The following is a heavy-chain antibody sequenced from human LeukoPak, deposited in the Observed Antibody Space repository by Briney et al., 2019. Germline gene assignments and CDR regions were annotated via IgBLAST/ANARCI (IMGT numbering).Heavy chain of an antibody. Sequence: ASVRVSCKVSGYTFTDYYMHWVQQAPGKGLEWMGLVDPEDGETIYAEKFQGRVTITADTSTDTAYMELSSLRSEDTAVYYCHTYYYDSSGYSIDYWGQGTLVTVSS. V-gene: IGHV1-69-2*01. CDR1: GYTFTDYY. CDR2: VDPEDGET. CDR3: HTYYYDSSGYSIDY. J-gene: IGHJ4*02. D-gene: IGHD3-22*01.